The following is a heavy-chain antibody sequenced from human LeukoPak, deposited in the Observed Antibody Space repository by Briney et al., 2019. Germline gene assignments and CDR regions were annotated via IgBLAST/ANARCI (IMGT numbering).Heavy chain of an antibody. Sequence: ASVKVSCKASGYTFTGYYMHWVRQAPGQGLEWMGWINPNSGGTNYAQKFQGRVTMTRDTSISTAYMELSRLRSDDTAVYYCATWFYYDSSGYYDYWGQGTLVTVSS. CDR3: ATWFYYDSSGYYDY. D-gene: IGHD3-22*01. J-gene: IGHJ4*02. CDR1: GYTFTGYY. CDR2: INPNSGGT. V-gene: IGHV1-2*02.